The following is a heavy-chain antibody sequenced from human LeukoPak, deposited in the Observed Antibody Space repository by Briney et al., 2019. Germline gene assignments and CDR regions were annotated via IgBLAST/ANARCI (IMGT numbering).Heavy chain of an antibody. CDR3: TRDLRGADSYYYYYMDV. Sequence: PGGSLTLSCAASGFTFSSYSMNWVRQAPGKGLEWVSSISTSSSYIYYADSLKGRFTISRDNAKNSLYLQMNSLRAEDTAVYYCTRDLRGADSYYYYYMDVWGKGTTVTVSS. V-gene: IGHV3-21*01. J-gene: IGHJ6*03. CDR1: GFTFSSYS. CDR2: ISTSSSYI. D-gene: IGHD3-10*01.